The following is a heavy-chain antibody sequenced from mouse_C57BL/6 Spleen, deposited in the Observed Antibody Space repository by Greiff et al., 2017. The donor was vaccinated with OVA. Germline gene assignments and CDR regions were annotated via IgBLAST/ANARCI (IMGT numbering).Heavy chain of an antibody. J-gene: IGHJ3*01. V-gene: IGHV1-64*01. D-gene: IGHD3-1*01. CDR3: ARNGRRGFAY. Sequence: QVQLQQPGAELVKPGASVKLSCKASGYTFTSYWMHWVKQRPGQGLEWIGMIHPNSGSTNYNEKFKGKATLTAEKSSSTAYMQLSSLTSEDSAVYFCARNGRRGFAYWGQGTLVTVSA. CDR1: GYTFTSYW. CDR2: IHPNSGST.